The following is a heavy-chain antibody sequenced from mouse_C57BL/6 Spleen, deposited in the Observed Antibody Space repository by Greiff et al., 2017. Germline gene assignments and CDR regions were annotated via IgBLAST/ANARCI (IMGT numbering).Heavy chain of an antibody. CDR2: IYPGSGNT. CDR1: GYTFTDYY. CDR3: ARTSPLPQEYYYAMDY. Sequence: QVQLQQSGPELVKPGASVKISCKASGYTFTDYYINWVKQRPGQGLEWIGWIYPGSGNTKYNEKFKGKATLTVDTSSSTAYMQLSSLTSEDSAVYFCARTSPLPQEYYYAMDYWGQGTSVTVSS. V-gene: IGHV1-84*01. D-gene: IGHD6-1*01. J-gene: IGHJ4*01.